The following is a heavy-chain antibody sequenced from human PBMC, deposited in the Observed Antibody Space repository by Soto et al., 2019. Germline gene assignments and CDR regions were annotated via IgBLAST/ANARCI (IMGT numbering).Heavy chain of an antibody. J-gene: IGHJ4*02. D-gene: IGHD6-13*01. Sequence: AXSVKGCCKASGGTFGSYAISWVREAPGQGLEWMGGIIPIFGTANYAQKFQGRVTITADESTSTAYMELSSLRSEDTAVYYCAMGPRAAAGMSDYWGQGTLVTVSS. V-gene: IGHV1-69*01. CDR1: GGTFGSYA. CDR2: IIPIFGTA. CDR3: AMGPRAAAGMSDY.